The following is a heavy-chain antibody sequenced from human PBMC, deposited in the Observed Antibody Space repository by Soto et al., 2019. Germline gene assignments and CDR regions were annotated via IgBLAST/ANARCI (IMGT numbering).Heavy chain of an antibody. CDR3: ARGSLAGQYSSGWYGY. D-gene: IGHD6-19*01. CDR2: ISSSSSYI. V-gene: IGHV3-21*01. Sequence: GGSLRLSCAASGFTFSSYSMNWVRQAPGKGLEWVSSISSSSSYIYYADSVKGRFTISRDNAKNSLYLQMNSLRAEDTAVYYCARGSLAGQYSSGWYGYWGQGTLVTVSS. J-gene: IGHJ4*02. CDR1: GFTFSSYS.